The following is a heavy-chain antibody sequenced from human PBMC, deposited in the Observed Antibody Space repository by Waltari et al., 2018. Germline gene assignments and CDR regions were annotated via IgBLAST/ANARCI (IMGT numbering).Heavy chain of an antibody. V-gene: IGHV3-23*01. CDR2: ISDSGVIT. CDR3: ARHLYSIDYLELAK. D-gene: IGHD3-22*01. Sequence: EEHLLVSGGGLAQPGGSLRLSCAASGFNFISYAMGWVRQAPGKGLEWVSGISDSGVITEYADSVTGRFTVSRDNSKNTVFLNLNSLRAEDTAIYYCARHLYSIDYLELAKWGQGTLVTVSS. J-gene: IGHJ4*02. CDR1: GFNFISYA.